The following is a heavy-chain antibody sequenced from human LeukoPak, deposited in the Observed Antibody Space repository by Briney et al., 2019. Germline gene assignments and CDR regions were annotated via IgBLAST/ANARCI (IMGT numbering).Heavy chain of an antibody. CDR2: TSYDGTYK. CDR1: GFTFSTYG. CDR3: ARKYASGTYPLDY. Sequence: GRSLRLSCAASGFTFSTYGMNWVRQSPGKGLEWVAVTSYDGTYKYYAGSVKGRFTISRDNSKSMLDLQMNSLRAEDTAVYYCARKYASGTYPLDYWGQGILVTVSS. D-gene: IGHD3-10*01. V-gene: IGHV3-30*03. J-gene: IGHJ4*02.